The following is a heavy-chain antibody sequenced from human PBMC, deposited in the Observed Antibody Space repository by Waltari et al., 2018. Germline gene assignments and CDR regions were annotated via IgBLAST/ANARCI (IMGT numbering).Heavy chain of an antibody. Sequence: QVQLVESGGGVVQPGRSLRLSCAASGFTFSSYAMHWVRQAPGKGLEWVAVISYDGSNKYYADSVKGRFTISRDNSKNTLYLQMSSLRAEDTAVYYCARGYDFWSGHFDYWGQGTLVTVSS. CDR3: ARGYDFWSGHFDY. J-gene: IGHJ4*02. D-gene: IGHD3-3*01. CDR1: GFTFSSYA. V-gene: IGHV3-30-3*01. CDR2: ISYDGSNK.